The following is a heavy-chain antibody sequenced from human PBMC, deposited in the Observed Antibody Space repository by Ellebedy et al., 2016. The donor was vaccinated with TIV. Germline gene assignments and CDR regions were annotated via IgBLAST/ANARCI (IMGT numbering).Heavy chain of an antibody. CDR3: ARGRYPSPMVDS. CDR2: INHSGNT. D-gene: IGHD4/OR15-4a*01. J-gene: IGHJ4*02. Sequence: SETLSLTXAVYGGSFSGYYWSWIRQPPGKGLEWIGEINHSGNTNYSPSLESRLTVSVDTSKNQFSLRLSSVTAADTALYYCARGRYPSPMVDSWGQGTLVTVSS. V-gene: IGHV4-34*01. CDR1: GGSFSGYY.